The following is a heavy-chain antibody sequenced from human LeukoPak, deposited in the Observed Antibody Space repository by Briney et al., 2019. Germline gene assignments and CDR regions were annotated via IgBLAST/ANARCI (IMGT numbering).Heavy chain of an antibody. D-gene: IGHD3-10*01. CDR3: AKDNVGEFDY. Sequence: GGSLRLSCAASGFTFSSSAMSWVRQAPGKGLEWVSAISSSGGSTYYADSVKGRFTISRDNSKNTLYLQMNSLRAEDTAVYYCAKDNVGEFDYWGQGTLVTVSS. CDR1: GFTFSSSA. CDR2: ISSSGGST. J-gene: IGHJ4*02. V-gene: IGHV3-23*01.